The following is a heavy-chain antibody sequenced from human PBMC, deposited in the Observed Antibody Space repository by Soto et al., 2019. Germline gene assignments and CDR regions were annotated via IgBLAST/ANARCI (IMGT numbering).Heavy chain of an antibody. Sequence: QLQLQESGPGLVKPSETLSLTCTVSGGSISSSSYYWGWIRQPPGKGLEWIGSIYYSGSTYYNPSLKSRVTISVDTSKNQFSLKLSSVTAADTAVYYCARQHDILTGYILVKVKTYYFDYWGQGTLVTVSS. V-gene: IGHV4-39*01. J-gene: IGHJ4*02. D-gene: IGHD3-9*01. CDR2: IYYSGST. CDR3: ARQHDILTGYILVKVKTYYFDY. CDR1: GGSISSSSYY.